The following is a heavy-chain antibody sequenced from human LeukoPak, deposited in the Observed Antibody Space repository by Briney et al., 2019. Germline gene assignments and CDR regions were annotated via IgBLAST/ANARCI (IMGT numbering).Heavy chain of an antibody. CDR1: GFTFSNYW. V-gene: IGHV3-7*01. Sequence: PGRSLRLSCAASGFTFSNYWMSWVRQAPGKGLEWVANIKQDGSEKSYVGSVTGRFTISRDNAKNSLYMQMNSLRAEDTAVYYCVRQRRYCSGDSCYQRTFDYWGQGTLVTVSS. CDR2: IKQDGSEK. CDR3: VRQRRYCSGDSCYQRTFDY. J-gene: IGHJ4*02. D-gene: IGHD2-15*01.